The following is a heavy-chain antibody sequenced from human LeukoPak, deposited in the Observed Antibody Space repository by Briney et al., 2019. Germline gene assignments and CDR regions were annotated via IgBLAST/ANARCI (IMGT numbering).Heavy chain of an antibody. CDR3: ARTYYYDGSGYYPPYFDY. D-gene: IGHD3-22*01. CDR2: INPSGGST. Sequence: ASVKVSCKASGYTFTSYYMHWVRQAPGQGLEWMGIINPSGGSTSYAQKFQGRVTMTRDTSTSTVYMELSSLRSEDTAVYYCARTYYYDGSGYYPPYFDYWGQGTLVTVSS. CDR1: GYTFTSYY. J-gene: IGHJ4*02. V-gene: IGHV1-46*01.